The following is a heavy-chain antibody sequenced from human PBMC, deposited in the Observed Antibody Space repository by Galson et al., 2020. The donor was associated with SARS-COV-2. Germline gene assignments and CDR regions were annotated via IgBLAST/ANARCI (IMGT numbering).Heavy chain of an antibody. D-gene: IGHD2-15*01. J-gene: IGHJ6*02. V-gene: IGHV2-70*01. Sequence: SGPTLVKPTQTLTLTCTFSGFSLSTSGMCVSWIRQPPGKALEWLALIDWDDDKYCSTSLKTRLTISKDTSKNQVVLTMTNMDPVDTATYYWARTTVAAYPHYYYYGMDVWGQGTTVTVSS. CDR2: IDWDDDK. CDR1: GFSLSTSGMC. CDR3: ARTTVAAYPHYYYYGMDV.